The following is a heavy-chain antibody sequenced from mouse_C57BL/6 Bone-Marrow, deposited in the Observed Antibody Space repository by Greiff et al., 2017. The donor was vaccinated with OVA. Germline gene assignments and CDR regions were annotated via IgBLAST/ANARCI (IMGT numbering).Heavy chain of an antibody. Sequence: QVQLKRSGAELVRPGASVKMSCKASGYTFTSYNMHWVKQTPRQGLEWIGAIYPGNGDTSYNQKFKGKATLTVDKSSSTAYMQLSSLTSEDSAVYFCAREDSSGYPGYFDYWGQGTTLTVSS. CDR1: GYTFTSYN. D-gene: IGHD3-2*02. CDR2: IYPGNGDT. V-gene: IGHV1-12*01. CDR3: AREDSSGYPGYFDY. J-gene: IGHJ2*01.